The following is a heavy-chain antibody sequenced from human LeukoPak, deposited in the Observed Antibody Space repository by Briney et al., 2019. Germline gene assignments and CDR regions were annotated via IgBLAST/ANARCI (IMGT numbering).Heavy chain of an antibody. V-gene: IGHV4-4*07. J-gene: IGHJ4*02. CDR2: IYTSGST. Sequence: SETLSLTCTVSGGSISSYYWSWIRQPAGKGLEWIGRIYTSGSTNYNPSLKSRVTMSVDTSKNQFSLKLSSVTASDTAVYYCARDSDSSGYYSISFDYWGQGTLVTVSS. CDR1: GGSISSYY. D-gene: IGHD3-22*01. CDR3: ARDSDSSGYYSISFDY.